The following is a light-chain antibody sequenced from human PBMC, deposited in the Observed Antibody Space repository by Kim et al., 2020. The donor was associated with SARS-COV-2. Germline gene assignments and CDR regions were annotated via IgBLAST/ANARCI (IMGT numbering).Light chain of an antibody. CDR1: ELGDKY. V-gene: IGLV3-1*01. CDR2: QDT. CDR3: QAWDSGTAVV. J-gene: IGLJ2*01. Sequence: SYELTQPPSVSVSPGQTASITCSGDELGDKYVFWYQQRPGQSPVLVIYQDTKRPSGIPERFSASNSGNTATLTISGTQPTDEADYYCQAWDSGTAVVFGEGTQLTVL.